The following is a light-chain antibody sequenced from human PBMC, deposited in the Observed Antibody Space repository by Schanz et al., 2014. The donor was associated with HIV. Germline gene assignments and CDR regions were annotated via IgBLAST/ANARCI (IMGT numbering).Light chain of an antibody. CDR3: QQYGTSPKT. J-gene: IGKJ1*01. CDR2: DAS. V-gene: IGKV3D-15*02. CDR1: QSVNYN. Sequence: ETMMTQSPATLSVSPGERATLSCRASQSVNYNLAWFQQTPGQAPRLLIYDASNRATGIPARFSGSGSGTDFTLTISSLEPEDYAVYYCQQYGTSPKTFGQGTKVEIK.